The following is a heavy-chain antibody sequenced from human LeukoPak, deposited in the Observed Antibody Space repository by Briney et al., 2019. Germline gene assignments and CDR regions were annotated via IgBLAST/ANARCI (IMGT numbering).Heavy chain of an antibody. CDR2: IYYSGST. D-gene: IGHD6-13*01. V-gene: IGHV4-59*01. Sequence: SETLSLTCTVSGGSISTYYWSWIRQPPGKGLEWIGYIYYSGSTNYDPSLKSRVTISVDMSKNGFSLKLSSVTAADTAVYYCARGYSSSWDYYYYGMDVWGQGTTVTVSS. J-gene: IGHJ6*02. CDR1: GGSISTYY. CDR3: ARGYSSSWDYYYYGMDV.